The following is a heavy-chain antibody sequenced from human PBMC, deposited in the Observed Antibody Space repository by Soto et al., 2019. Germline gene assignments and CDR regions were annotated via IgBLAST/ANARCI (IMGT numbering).Heavy chain of an antibody. CDR3: ARGRPLLW. J-gene: IGHJ4*02. Sequence: SVTMSLTCAVFGGTVSCDDWSWVRQPPGKGLECIGHIYHSGRTYYNPSLKSRVTISVDKSKNQFSLKLSSVTAADTAVYYCARGRPLLWWSQGTLVTVSS. CDR2: IYHSGRT. V-gene: IGHV4-34*01. CDR1: GGTVSCDD. D-gene: IGHD2-21*01.